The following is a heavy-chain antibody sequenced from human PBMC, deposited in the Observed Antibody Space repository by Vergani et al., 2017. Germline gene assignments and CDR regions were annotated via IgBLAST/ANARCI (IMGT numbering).Heavy chain of an antibody. J-gene: IGHJ4*02. CDR3: ARGGADYYDSSGWYY. D-gene: IGHD3-22*01. Sequence: QVQLQESGPELVKPSQTLSLTCTVSGGSISSGNYYWSWIRQPAGKGLEWIGRIYTSGSTNYYPSLNSRVTISVDTSKNQFSLKLSSVTAADTAVYYCARGGADYYDSSGWYYWGQGTLVTVSS. CDR1: GGSISSGNYY. V-gene: IGHV4-61*02. CDR2: IYTSGST.